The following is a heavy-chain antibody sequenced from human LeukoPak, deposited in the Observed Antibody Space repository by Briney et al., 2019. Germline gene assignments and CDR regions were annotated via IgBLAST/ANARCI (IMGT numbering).Heavy chain of an antibody. D-gene: IGHD2-2*01. CDR2: MNPNSGNT. V-gene: IGHV1-8*02. Sequence: ASVKVSCKASGYTFTGYYMHWVRQAPGQGLEWMGWMNPNSGNTGYAQKLQGRATMTRNTSISTAYMELSSLKSEDTAVYYCARALRYCSTTSCQYYFDYWGQGTLVTVSS. J-gene: IGHJ4*02. CDR1: GYTFTGYY. CDR3: ARALRYCSTTSCQYYFDY.